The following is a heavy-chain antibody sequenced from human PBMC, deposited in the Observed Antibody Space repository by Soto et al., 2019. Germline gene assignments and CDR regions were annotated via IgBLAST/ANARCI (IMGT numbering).Heavy chain of an antibody. CDR1: GFTFSSYS. V-gene: IGHV3-21*01. Sequence: PGGSLRLSCAASGFTFSSYSMNWVRQAPGKGLEWVSSISSSSSYIYYADSVKGRFTISRDNAKNSLYLQMNSLRAEDTAVYYCARGMYDFWSGPDALNWFDPWGQGTLVTVSS. J-gene: IGHJ5*02. CDR2: ISSSSSYI. D-gene: IGHD3-3*01. CDR3: ARGMYDFWSGPDALNWFDP.